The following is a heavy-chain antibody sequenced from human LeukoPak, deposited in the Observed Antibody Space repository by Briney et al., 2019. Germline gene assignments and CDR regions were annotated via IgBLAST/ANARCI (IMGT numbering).Heavy chain of an antibody. CDR3: ATSGSGSYYRPFDY. CDR1: GFTFSTYG. J-gene: IGHJ4*02. Sequence: GGSLRLSCAASGFTFSTYGMSWVRQAPGKGLEWVSAISGSGDNTFYADSVKGRFTISRDNSKNTLYLQMNSLRADDTAVYYCATSGSGSYYRPFDYWGQGTLVTVSS. V-gene: IGHV3-23*01. D-gene: IGHD3-10*01. CDR2: ISGSGDNT.